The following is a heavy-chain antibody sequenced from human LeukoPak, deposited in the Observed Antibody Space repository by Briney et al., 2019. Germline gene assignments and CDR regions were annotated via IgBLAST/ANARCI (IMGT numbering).Heavy chain of an antibody. J-gene: IGHJ4*02. V-gene: IGHV3-53*01. D-gene: IGHD5-24*01. CDR3: ARDKATGNHYDY. Sequence: GGSLRLSCAASGFTVSSYYMSWVRQAPGKGLEWVSVIYSGGSIYYADSVKGRFTISRDSSKNTLYLQMNSLRAEDTAVYYCARDKATGNHYDYWGQGTLVTVSS. CDR2: IYSGGSI. CDR1: GFTVSSYY.